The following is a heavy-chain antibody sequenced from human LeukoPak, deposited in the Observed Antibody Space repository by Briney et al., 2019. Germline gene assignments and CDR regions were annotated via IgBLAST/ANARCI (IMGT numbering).Heavy chain of an antibody. CDR3: ARAHLEYGDPIPYGMDV. V-gene: IGHV4-30-2*01. J-gene: IGHJ6*02. D-gene: IGHD4-17*01. CDR1: GGSFSSGVYS. CDR2: IYHSGST. Sequence: SETLSLTCAVSGGSFSSGVYSWSWIRQPPGRGLEWVGYIYHSGSTYYNPSLKSRVTISVDRAKNQFSLKLSSVTAADTAVYYCARAHLEYGDPIPYGMDVWGQGTTVTVSS.